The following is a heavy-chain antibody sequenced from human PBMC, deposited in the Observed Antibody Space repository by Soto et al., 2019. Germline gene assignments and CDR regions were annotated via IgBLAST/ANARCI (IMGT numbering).Heavy chain of an antibody. Sequence: VWSLRLSCVGSVFTFSSHSMNWVRQAPGKGLEWFSYIIFSANTIYYEDSVKGRFTISRDNGKSSLFLQVNRLRDEETDVYYCVRGRNGDFNPDFDYWGQGNLVTVSS. V-gene: IGHV3-48*02. D-gene: IGHD4-17*01. CDR2: IIFSANTI. CDR3: VRGRNGDFNPDFDY. CDR1: VFTFSSHS. J-gene: IGHJ4*02.